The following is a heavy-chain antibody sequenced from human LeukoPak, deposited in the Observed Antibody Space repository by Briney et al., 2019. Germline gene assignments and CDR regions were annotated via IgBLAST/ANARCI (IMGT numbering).Heavy chain of an antibody. CDR2: TSSSDAGT. Sequence: GGSLRLSCAASGFTFSSYAMSWVRQAPGKGLEWVSATSSSDAGTYHADSVRGRFTISRDNSKNTLYLQMNSLRAEDTAVYYCARDTRYFDYWGQGNMVTVSS. V-gene: IGHV3-23*01. J-gene: IGHJ4*02. CDR3: ARDTRYFDY. CDR1: GFTFSSYA.